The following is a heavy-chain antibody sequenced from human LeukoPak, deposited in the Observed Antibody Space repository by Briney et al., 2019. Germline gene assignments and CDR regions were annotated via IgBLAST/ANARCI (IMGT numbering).Heavy chain of an antibody. CDR3: ARPPDTYCGGDCYPDY. J-gene: IGHJ4*02. V-gene: IGHV3-48*03. Sequence: SGGSLRLSCAASGFTFSSYEMNWVRQAPGKGLEWVSYISSSGSTIYYADSVKGRFTISRDNAKNSLYLQMNSLRAEDTAVYYCARPPDTYCGGDCYPDYWGQGTLVTVSS. CDR2: ISSSGSTI. CDR1: GFTFSSYE. D-gene: IGHD2-21*02.